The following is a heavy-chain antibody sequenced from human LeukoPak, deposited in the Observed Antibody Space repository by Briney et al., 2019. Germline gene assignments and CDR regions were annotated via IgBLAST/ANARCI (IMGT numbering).Heavy chain of an antibody. Sequence: SETLSLTCAVYGGSFSGYYWSWIRQPPGKGLEWIGEINHSGSTNYNPSLESRVTISVDTSKNQFSLKLSSVTAADTAVYYCARAIVVVYYGMDVWGQGTTVTVSS. CDR2: INHSGST. D-gene: IGHD2-2*01. V-gene: IGHV4-34*01. CDR3: ARAIVVVYYGMDV. CDR1: GGSFSGYY. J-gene: IGHJ6*02.